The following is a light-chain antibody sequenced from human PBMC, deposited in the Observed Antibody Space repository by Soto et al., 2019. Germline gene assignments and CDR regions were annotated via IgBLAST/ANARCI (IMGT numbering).Light chain of an antibody. CDR2: DAS. CDR3: HKHHHVNRWT. CDR1: QNVSRN. V-gene: IGKV3-11*01. J-gene: IGKJ1*01. Sequence: ENELTQSPATLCLSTGERATLSCRASQNVSRNLAWYQQKPGQAPRLHIYDASNRATGIPARFSGSGSESTLTLTIIKSEDIAIYHYHKHHHVNRWTFGHGTKVAIK.